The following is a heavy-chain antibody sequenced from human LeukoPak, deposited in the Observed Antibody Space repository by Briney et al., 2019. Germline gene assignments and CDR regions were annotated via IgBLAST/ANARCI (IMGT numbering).Heavy chain of an antibody. CDR1: GFTLSSYS. J-gene: IGHJ5*02. Sequence: GSLRLSCAASGFTLSSYSMNWVRQAPGKGLEWIGSIYYSGSTYYNPSLKSRVTISADTSKNQFSLKLSSVTAADTAVYYRARDEGELNWFDPWGQGTLVTVSS. V-gene: IGHV4-39*07. D-gene: IGHD1-7*01. CDR3: ARDEGELNWFDP. CDR2: IYYSGST.